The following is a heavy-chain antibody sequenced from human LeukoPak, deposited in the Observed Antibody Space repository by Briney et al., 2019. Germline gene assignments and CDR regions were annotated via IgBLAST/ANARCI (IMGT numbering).Heavy chain of an antibody. J-gene: IGHJ4*02. CDR2: LSGDGITT. Sequence: GGSLRLSCAASDFTFSSHWMYWVRQAPGKGLVWVARLSGDGITTRHADSVKGRFTISRDNAKNTLYLQMNSLRVEDTALYYCARGIASSRSVAIDLWGQGTLVVVSS. D-gene: IGHD6-13*01. CDR3: ARGIASSRSVAIDL. V-gene: IGHV3-74*01. CDR1: DFTFSSHW.